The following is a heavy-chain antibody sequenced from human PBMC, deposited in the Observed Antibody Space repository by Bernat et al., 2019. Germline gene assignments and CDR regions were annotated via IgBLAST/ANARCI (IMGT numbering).Heavy chain of an antibody. CDR3: AKAQYYYYDSSGYYYFDY. D-gene: IGHD3-22*01. Sequence: EVQLVESGGGLVQPGGSLRLSCPASGFTFSSYAMSWVRQAPGKGLKWVSAISGSGGSTYYAEAVKGRFTISRDNSKNTLYLQMNSLRAEDTAVYYCAKAQYYYYDSSGYYYFDYWGQGTLVTVSS. CDR2: ISGSGGST. J-gene: IGHJ4*02. CDR1: GFTFSSYA. V-gene: IGHV3-23*04.